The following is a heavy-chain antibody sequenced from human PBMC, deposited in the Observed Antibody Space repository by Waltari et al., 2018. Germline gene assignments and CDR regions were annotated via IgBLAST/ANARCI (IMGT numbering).Heavy chain of an antibody. J-gene: IGHJ6*04. V-gene: IGHV3-7*01. Sequence: EVQLVESGGGLVQPGGSLRLSCAASGFTFSSYWMTWVRQAPGKGLEWVANRKHDGSEKYYVDSVKGRFTISRDNAKNSLYLQMNSLRAEDTAVYYCARSYKGIADVWGKGTTVTISS. CDR1: GFTFSSYW. D-gene: IGHD6-13*01. CDR3: ARSYKGIADV. CDR2: RKHDGSEK.